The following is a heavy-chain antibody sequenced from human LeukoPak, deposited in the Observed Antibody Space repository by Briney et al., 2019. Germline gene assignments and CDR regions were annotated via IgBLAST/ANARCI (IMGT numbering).Heavy chain of an antibody. CDR3: ARHDTEYHFDSSGHSFDY. V-gene: IGHV4-39*01. D-gene: IGHD3-22*01. CDR1: GGSISSSSYY. CDR2: ISYSGST. Sequence: PSETLSLTCTVSGGSISSSSYYWGWIRQPPGKELEWIGCISYSGSTYNNPSLKSRLTISMDTSKNKFSLNLTSVTAADTAVYYCARHDTEYHFDSSGHSFDYWGQGTLVTVSS. J-gene: IGHJ4*02.